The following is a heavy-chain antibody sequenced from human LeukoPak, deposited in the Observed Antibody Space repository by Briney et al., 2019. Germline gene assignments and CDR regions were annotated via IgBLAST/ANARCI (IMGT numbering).Heavy chain of an antibody. V-gene: IGHV4-34*01. Sequence: SETLSLTCAVYGGSFSGYYWSWIRQPPGKGLEWIGEINHSGSTNYNPSLKSRVTISVDTSKNQFSLKLSSVTAADTAVYYCARDHYSAYSYGYLDYWGQGTLVTVSS. D-gene: IGHD5-18*01. CDR1: GGSFSGYY. J-gene: IGHJ4*02. CDR3: ARDHYSAYSYGYLDY. CDR2: INHSGST.